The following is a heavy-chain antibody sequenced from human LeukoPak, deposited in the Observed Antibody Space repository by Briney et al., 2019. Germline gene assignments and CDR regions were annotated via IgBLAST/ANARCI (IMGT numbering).Heavy chain of an antibody. CDR1: GGSISGYY. CDR2: MYYSVST. J-gene: IGHJ6*02. Sequence: AETLSLTCTVSGGSISGYYWSWIRQPPGKGLEWIGFMYYSVSTNSNSSLKSRVTISVDTAKNQYSLKLSSVTAADTAVYYCARVYGGENSPTEYCTNGVCYYYYGMDVWGQGTTVTVSS. CDR3: ARVYGGENSPTEYCTNGVCYYYYGMDV. V-gene: IGHV4-59*01. D-gene: IGHD2-8*01.